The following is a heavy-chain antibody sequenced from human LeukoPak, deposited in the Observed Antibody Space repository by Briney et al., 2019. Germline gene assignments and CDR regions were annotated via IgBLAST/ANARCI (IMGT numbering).Heavy chain of an antibody. Sequence: GGSLRPSCAASGFTFSTYSMSWVRQAPRKGLEWVSVIFGGGTTTYYADSVKGRFTISRDNSKNTLYLQMNSLRAEDTAVYYCTVQRGGDGYNTFDYWGQGTLVTVSS. J-gene: IGHJ4*02. D-gene: IGHD5-24*01. CDR2: IFGGGTTT. V-gene: IGHV3-23*03. CDR1: GFTFSTYS. CDR3: TVQRGGDGYNTFDY.